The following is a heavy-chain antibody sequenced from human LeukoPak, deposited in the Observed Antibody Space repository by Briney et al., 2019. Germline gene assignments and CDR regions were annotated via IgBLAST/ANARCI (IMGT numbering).Heavy chain of an antibody. J-gene: IGHJ5*02. V-gene: IGHV1-8*01. Sequence: GASVKVSCKASGYTFTSYDINWVRQATGQGLEWMGWMNPNSGNTGYAQKFQGRVTMTEDTSTDTAYMELSSLRSEDTAVYYCATVGINYYDSSGYYSRKKYNWFDPWGQGTLVTVSS. CDR3: ATVGINYYDSSGYYSRKKYNWFDP. CDR2: MNPNSGNT. CDR1: GYTFTSYD. D-gene: IGHD3-22*01.